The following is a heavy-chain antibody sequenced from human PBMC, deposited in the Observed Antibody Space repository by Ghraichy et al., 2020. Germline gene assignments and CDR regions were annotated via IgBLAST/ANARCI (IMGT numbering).Heavy chain of an antibody. V-gene: IGHV3-7*01. CDR1: GFTFSNHW. D-gene: IGHD4-17*01. CDR2: IKQDGSEK. CDR3: ARDYTVSIDN. Sequence: GGSLRLSCAASGFTFSNHWMSWVRQAPGKGLEWLANIKQDGSEKYYVDSVRGRFTISRDNAKNSLYLQMNSLRADDTAVYYCARDYTVSIDNWGQGTLVTVSS. J-gene: IGHJ4*02.